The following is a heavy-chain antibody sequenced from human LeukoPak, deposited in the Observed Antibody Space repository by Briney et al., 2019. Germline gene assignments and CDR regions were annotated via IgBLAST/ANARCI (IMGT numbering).Heavy chain of an antibody. CDR1: GFTFSSYW. J-gene: IGHJ5*02. CDR3: AKVGQWLVRNWFDP. CDR2: IKQDGSEK. Sequence: GGSLRLSCAASGFTFSSYWMSWVRQAPGKGLEWVANIKQDGSEKYYVDSVKGRFTISRDNAKNSLYLQMNSLRAEDTAVYYCAKVGQWLVRNWFDPWGQGTLVTVSS. V-gene: IGHV3-7*03. D-gene: IGHD6-19*01.